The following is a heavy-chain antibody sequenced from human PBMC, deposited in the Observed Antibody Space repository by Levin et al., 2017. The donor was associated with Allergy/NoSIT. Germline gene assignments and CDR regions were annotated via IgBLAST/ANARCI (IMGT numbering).Heavy chain of an antibody. CDR2: ISSSSSTI. J-gene: IGHJ3*02. V-gene: IGHV3-48*01. CDR3: ARRQVVVVPAAMRRVGAFDI. D-gene: IGHD2-2*01. CDR1: GFTFSSYS. Sequence: QSGGSLRLSCAASGFTFSSYSMNWVRQAPGKGLEWVSYISSSSSTIYYADSVKGRFTISRDNAKNSLYLQMNSLRAEDTAVYYCARRQVVVVPAAMRRVGAFDIWGQGTMVTVSS.